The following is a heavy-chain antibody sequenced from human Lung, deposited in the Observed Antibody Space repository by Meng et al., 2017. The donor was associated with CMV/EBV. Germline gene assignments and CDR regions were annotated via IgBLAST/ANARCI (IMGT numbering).Heavy chain of an antibody. CDR1: GFSVTTND. CDR2: TFRAGNT. J-gene: IGHJ2*01. D-gene: IGHD2-15*01. CDR3: ASFTRQLQVVGAIYWYADL. Sequence: ESLKISXAASGFSVTTNDINWVRQAPGKGLEWVSITFRAGNTYYTDSVKGRFTVSRDNSKNTLYLQMDSLRVEDTAVYYCASFTRQLQVVGAIYWYADLWGRGTLVTVSS. V-gene: IGHV3-66*02.